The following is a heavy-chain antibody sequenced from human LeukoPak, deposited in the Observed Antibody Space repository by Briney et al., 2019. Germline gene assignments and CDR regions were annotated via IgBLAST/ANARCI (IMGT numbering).Heavy chain of an antibody. V-gene: IGHV3-48*01. Sequence: GGSLRLSCTASGFTFSSYSMNWVRQAPGKGLEWVSYISSSSSTIYYADSVKGRFTISRDNAKNSLYLQMNSLRAEDTAVYYCARSCSSTTCYSYYYYYMDVWGKGTTVTVSS. CDR3: ARSCSSTTCYSYYYYYMDV. D-gene: IGHD2-2*01. J-gene: IGHJ6*03. CDR1: GFTFSSYS. CDR2: ISSSSSTI.